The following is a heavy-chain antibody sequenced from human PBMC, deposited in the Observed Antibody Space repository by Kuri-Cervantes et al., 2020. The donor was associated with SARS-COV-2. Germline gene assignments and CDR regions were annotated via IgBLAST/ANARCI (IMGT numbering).Heavy chain of an antibody. V-gene: IGHV3-15*01. D-gene: IGHD3-3*01. CDR2: IKSKTDGGTT. CDR1: GFTFSSYW. J-gene: IGHJ4*02. CDR3: TTDPRGYDFWSGYYSPRKKIADY. Sequence: GESLKISCAASGFTFSSYWMSWVRQAPGKGLEWVGRIKSKTDGGTTDYAAPVKGRFTISRDDSKNTLYLQMNSLKTEDTAVYYCTTDPRGYDFWSGYYSPRKKIADYWGQGTLVTVSS.